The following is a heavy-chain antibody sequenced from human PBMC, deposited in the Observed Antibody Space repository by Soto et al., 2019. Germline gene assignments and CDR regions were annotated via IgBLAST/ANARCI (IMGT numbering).Heavy chain of an antibody. CDR1: GYTFTSYA. CDR3: ARGSRPGIAAAGTGYYYYGMDV. J-gene: IGHJ6*02. V-gene: IGHV1-3*01. CDR2: INAGNGNT. Sequence: GASVKVSCKASGYTFTSYAIHWVRQAPGQRLEWMGWINAGNGNTKYSQKFQGRVTTTRDESTSTAYMELSSLRSEDTAVYYCARGSRPGIAAAGTGYYYYGMDVWGQGTTVTVS. D-gene: IGHD6-13*01.